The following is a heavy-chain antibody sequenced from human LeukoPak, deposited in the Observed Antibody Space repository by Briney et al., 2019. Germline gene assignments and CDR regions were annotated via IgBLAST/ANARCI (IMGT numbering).Heavy chain of an antibody. J-gene: IGHJ4*02. V-gene: IGHV3-7*01. CDR2: IKQDGSEK. CDR3: ATDLGSNRPNF. D-gene: IGHD1-14*01. CDR1: GFSFSTYW. Sequence: TGGSLRLSCAASGFSFSTYWMSWVRQAPGKGLEWVANIKQDGSEKYYVDSAKGRFTISRDNAKNSLYLQMNSLRAEDTAVYYCATDLGSNRPNFWGQGILVTVSS.